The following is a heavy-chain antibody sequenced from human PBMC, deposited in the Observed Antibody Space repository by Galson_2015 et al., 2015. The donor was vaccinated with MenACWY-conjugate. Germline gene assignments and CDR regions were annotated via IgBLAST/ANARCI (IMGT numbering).Heavy chain of an antibody. J-gene: IGHJ4*02. CDR1: GFTFSSYA. D-gene: IGHD3-10*01. CDR3: AKVRSYGSGSYHFDY. CDR2: ISGSGGST. V-gene: IGHV3-23*01. Sequence: LRLSCAASGFTFSSYAMSWVRQAPGKGLEWVSAISGSGGSTYYADSVKGRFTISRDNSKNTLYLQMNSLRAEDTAVYYCAKVRSYGSGSYHFDYWGQGTLVTVSS.